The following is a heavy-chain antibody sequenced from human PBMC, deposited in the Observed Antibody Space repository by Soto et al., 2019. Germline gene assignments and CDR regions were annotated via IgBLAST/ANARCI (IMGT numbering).Heavy chain of an antibody. CDR3: AILRTGTTNYYYYGMDV. V-gene: IGHV1-69*12. CDR2: IIPMFGTA. CDR1: GGTFSSYA. Sequence: QVQLVQSGAEVKKPGSSVKVSCKASGGTFSSYAISWVRQAPGQGLEWIGGIIPMFGTANYAQKFQGRVTITADEFTTTAYMELSSLRSEDTAVYYCAILRTGTTNYYYYGMDVWGQGTTVTVSS. J-gene: IGHJ6*02. D-gene: IGHD1-1*01.